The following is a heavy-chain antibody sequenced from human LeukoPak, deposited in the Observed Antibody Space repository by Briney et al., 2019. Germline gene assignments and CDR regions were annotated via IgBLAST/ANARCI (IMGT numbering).Heavy chain of an antibody. Sequence: SVKVSCKASGGIFSSYATRWVRQAPGQGLEWMGGIIPIFGKANYAQKFQGRVTITADESTSTAYMELSSLRSEDTAVYYCVRGQKPYYYYGMDVWDQGTTVTVSS. J-gene: IGHJ6*02. CDR2: IIPIFGKA. V-gene: IGHV1-69*01. CDR1: GGIFSSYA. CDR3: VRGQKPYYYYGMDV.